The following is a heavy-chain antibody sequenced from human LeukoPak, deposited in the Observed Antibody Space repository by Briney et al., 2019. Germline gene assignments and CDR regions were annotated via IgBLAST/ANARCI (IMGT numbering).Heavy chain of an antibody. J-gene: IGHJ6*02. D-gene: IGHD5-24*01. CDR1: GFIFSDYN. V-gene: IGHV3-48*02. CDR3: ARPSIDGYNYLDV. CDR2: ISSSSSTI. Sequence: GGSLRLSCAASGFIFSDYNMNWVRQAPGKGLEWVSYISSSSSTIYYADSVRGRFTISRDNAKNSLYLQMNSLRDEDTAVYYCARPSIDGYNYLDVWGQGTTVTVSS.